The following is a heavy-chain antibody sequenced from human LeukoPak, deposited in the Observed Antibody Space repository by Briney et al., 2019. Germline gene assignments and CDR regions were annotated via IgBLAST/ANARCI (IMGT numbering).Heavy chain of an antibody. CDR1: GYTFTSYA. Sequence: ASVKVSCKASGYTFTSYAMNWVRQAPGQGLEWMGWTNTNTGNPTYAQGFTGRFVFSLDTSVSTAYLQISSLKAEDTAVYYCARDHDLESYYDFWSGYYTINWFDPWGQGTLVTVSS. V-gene: IGHV7-4-1*02. J-gene: IGHJ5*02. CDR3: ARDHDLESYYDFWSGYYTINWFDP. D-gene: IGHD3-3*01. CDR2: TNTNTGNP.